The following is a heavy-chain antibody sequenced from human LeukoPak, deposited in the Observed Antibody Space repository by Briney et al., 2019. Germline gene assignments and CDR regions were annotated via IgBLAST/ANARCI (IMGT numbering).Heavy chain of an antibody. J-gene: IGHJ4*02. Sequence: GGSLRLSCVASGFTFSSCSMTWVRQAPGKGLEWLSYIGSSSSPIYYADSVKGRFTVSRDNAKNSLYLQMNSLRAEDTALYYCARDLGGSWFYYWGQGTLVTVSS. CDR3: ARDLGGSWFYY. V-gene: IGHV3-48*01. D-gene: IGHD6-13*01. CDR2: IGSSSSPI. CDR1: GFTFSSCS.